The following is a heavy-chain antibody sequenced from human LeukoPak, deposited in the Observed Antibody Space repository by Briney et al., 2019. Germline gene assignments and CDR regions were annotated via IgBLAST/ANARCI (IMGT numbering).Heavy chain of an antibody. CDR1: GYSISSGYY. Sequence: PSETLSLTCAVSGYSISSGYYWGWIRQPPGKGLERIGSMYHTGTTYYNPSLKSRVTISVDTSKNHFSLGLSSVTAADTAVYYCARLKWGDWFDPWGQGTLVTVSS. CDR3: ARLKWGDWFDP. J-gene: IGHJ5*02. D-gene: IGHD1-26*01. CDR2: MYHTGTT. V-gene: IGHV4-38-2*01.